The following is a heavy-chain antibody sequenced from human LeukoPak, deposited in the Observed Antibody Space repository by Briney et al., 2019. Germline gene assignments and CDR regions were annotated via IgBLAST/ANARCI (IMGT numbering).Heavy chain of an antibody. CDR1: GYTFTSYD. CDR3: VRAMAPLDTFNYQYAMDV. CDR2: MNPNSGTT. V-gene: IGHV1-8*01. Sequence: ASVKVSCKASGYTFTSYDINWVRQATGQGLEWMGWMNPNSGTTGYAQKFQGRVTMTRNTSISTAYMELSSLRSDDTAVYYCVRAMAPLDTFNYQYAMDVWGQGTMVTVSS. J-gene: IGHJ6*02. D-gene: IGHD5-24*01.